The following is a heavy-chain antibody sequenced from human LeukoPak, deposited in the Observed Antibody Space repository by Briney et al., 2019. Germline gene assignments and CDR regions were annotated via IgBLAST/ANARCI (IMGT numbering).Heavy chain of an antibody. Sequence: GGSLRLSCAASGFSFDDYAMHWVRQAPGKGLEWVSRISWNSGSIDYADSVKGRFTISRDNAKNSLYLQMNSLRAEDTALYYCAKDAYSNGWGYFQHWGQGTLVTVSS. CDR2: ISWNSGSI. V-gene: IGHV3-9*01. D-gene: IGHD6-19*01. CDR1: GFSFDDYA. CDR3: AKDAYSNGWGYFQH. J-gene: IGHJ1*01.